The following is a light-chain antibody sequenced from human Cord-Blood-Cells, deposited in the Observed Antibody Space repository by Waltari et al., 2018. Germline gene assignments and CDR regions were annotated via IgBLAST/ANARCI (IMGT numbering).Light chain of an antibody. Sequence: QSALPQPASVSGSHAQSRTSSCPGTSRAAGAYNYLPWYQQPPGKAPNPMIYDVSKRPSGVSNRFSGSKSGNTASLTISGLQAEDEADYYCSSYTSSSTWVFGGGTKLTVL. CDR2: DVS. J-gene: IGLJ3*02. V-gene: IGLV2-14*03. CDR3: SSYTSSSTWV. CDR1: SRAAGAYNY.